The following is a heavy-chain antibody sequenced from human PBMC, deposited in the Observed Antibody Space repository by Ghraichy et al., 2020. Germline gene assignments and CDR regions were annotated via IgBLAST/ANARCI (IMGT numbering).Heavy chain of an antibody. CDR2: ISHSEGT. CDR1: GGSLSGYS. J-gene: IGHJ4*02. Sequence: SETLSLTCGVYGGSLSGYSWSWIRQPPGKGLEWIGQISHSEGTNYNPSLKSRVTISVDASKNQFSLNLTSVTAADTAVYYCARGVLPLAGMSGTHGWNYWGQGALVTVSS. V-gene: IGHV4-34*01. CDR3: ARGVLPLAGMSGTHGWNY. D-gene: IGHD6-19*01.